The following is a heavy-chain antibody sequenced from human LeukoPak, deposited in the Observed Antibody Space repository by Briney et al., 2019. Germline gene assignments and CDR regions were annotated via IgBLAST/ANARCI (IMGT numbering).Heavy chain of an antibody. CDR2: ISGTSSSI. CDR3: ASIPSGAYDY. V-gene: IGHV3-21*01. Sequence: GGSLRLSCAASGFTFSSYTVNWVRQAPGKGLEWVSSISGTSSSIYYADSVKGRFTISRDNARNSLYLQMNSLRAEDTAVYYCASIPSGAYDYWGQGTLVTVSS. D-gene: IGHD4-17*01. J-gene: IGHJ4*02. CDR1: GFTFSSYT.